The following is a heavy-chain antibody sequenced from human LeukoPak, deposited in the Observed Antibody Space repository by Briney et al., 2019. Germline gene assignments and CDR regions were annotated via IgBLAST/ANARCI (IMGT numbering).Heavy chain of an antibody. CDR1: GGSISSGGYS. Sequence: SETLSLTCAVSGGSISSGGYSWSWIRQPPGKGLEWIGYIYHSGSTYYNPSLKSRVTISVDTSKNQFSLKLSSVTAADTAVYYCARDRGYSYGHPNWFDPWGQGTLVTVSS. CDR2: IYHSGST. CDR3: ARDRGYSYGHPNWFDP. V-gene: IGHV4-30-2*01. J-gene: IGHJ5*02. D-gene: IGHD5-18*01.